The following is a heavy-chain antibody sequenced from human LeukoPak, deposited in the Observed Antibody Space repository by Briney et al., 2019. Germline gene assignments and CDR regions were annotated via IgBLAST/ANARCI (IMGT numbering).Heavy chain of an antibody. CDR1: GYTFTSYY. Sequence: ASVKVSCKASGYTFTSYYMHWVRQAPGQGLEWMGIINPSGGSTSYTQKFQGWVTMTRDTSISTAYMELSRLRSDDTAVYYCARECSGGSCYLVFQHWGQGTLVTVSS. CDR3: ARECSGGSCYLVFQH. J-gene: IGHJ1*01. V-gene: IGHV1-46*01. D-gene: IGHD2-15*01. CDR2: INPSGGST.